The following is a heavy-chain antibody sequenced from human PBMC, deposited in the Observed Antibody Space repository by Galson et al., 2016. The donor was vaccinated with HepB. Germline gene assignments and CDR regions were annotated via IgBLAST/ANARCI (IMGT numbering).Heavy chain of an antibody. J-gene: IGHJ4*02. CDR1: GFTFSSYA. D-gene: IGHD3-3*01. CDR3: AKFWNGYIDY. CDR2: ISGSGS. V-gene: IGHV3-23*01. Sequence: SLRLSCAASGFTFSSYAMSWVRQAPGKGLEWVSAISGSGSYSADSVKGRFTISRDNSKNTLYLQLNSLRAEDTAVYYCAKFWNGYIDYWGQGTLVTVSS.